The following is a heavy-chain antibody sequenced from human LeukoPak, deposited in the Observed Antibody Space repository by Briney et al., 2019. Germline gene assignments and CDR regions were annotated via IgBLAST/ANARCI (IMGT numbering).Heavy chain of an antibody. CDR3: ARNYYGSYGMDV. J-gene: IGHJ6*02. Sequence: PSETLSLTCTVSGGSISGDYYWSWIRQPPGKGLEWIGYVYYNGNTYYSPSLRGRVSILLDTSKIQFSLKVDSVTAADTAVYFCARNYYGSYGMDVWGQGTTVTVSS. V-gene: IGHV4-30-4*08. D-gene: IGHD3-10*01. CDR1: GGSISGDYY. CDR2: VYYNGNT.